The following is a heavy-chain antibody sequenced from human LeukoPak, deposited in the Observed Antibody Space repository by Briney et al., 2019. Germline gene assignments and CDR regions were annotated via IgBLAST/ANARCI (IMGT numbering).Heavy chain of an antibody. CDR2: SGSAGSA. J-gene: IGHJ6*02. D-gene: IGHD6-6*01. Sequence: GGSLRLSCVASGLRFSSYAMSWVRQAPGKGLEWVSISGSAGSADYADSVRGRLTISRDNSKDTLYLQMNSLRAEDTAVYYCARHRSMTSPNSDIDVWGQGTTVTVSS. V-gene: IGHV3-23*01. CDR1: GLRFSSYA. CDR3: ARHRSMTSPNSDIDV.